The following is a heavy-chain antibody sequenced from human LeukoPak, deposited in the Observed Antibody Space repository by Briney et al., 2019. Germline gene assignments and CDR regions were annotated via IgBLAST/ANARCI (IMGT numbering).Heavy chain of an antibody. J-gene: IGHJ6*03. Sequence: PSETLSLTCAVSGGSISSSSYYWGWIRQPPGKGLEWIGSIYYSGSTNYNPSLKSRVTISVDTSKNQFSLKLSSVTAADTAVYYCARRIAARQIRGYYYMDVWGKGTTVTVSS. V-gene: IGHV4-39*07. CDR1: GGSISSSSYY. CDR2: IYYSGST. D-gene: IGHD6-6*01. CDR3: ARRIAARQIRGYYYMDV.